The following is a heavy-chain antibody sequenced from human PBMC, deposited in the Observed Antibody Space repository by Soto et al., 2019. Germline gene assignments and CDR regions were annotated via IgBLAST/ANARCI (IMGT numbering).Heavy chain of an antibody. J-gene: IGHJ4*02. CDR2: IKSRTDGGTT. Sequence: GGSLRLSCAASGSTFSNAWMSWVRQAPGKGLEWVGRIKSRTDGGTTDYAAPVKGRFTISRDDSKNTLYLQMNSLKTEDTAVYYCTIPLYYYDSSGSDYWGQGTLVTVSS. D-gene: IGHD3-22*01. V-gene: IGHV3-15*01. CDR1: GSTFSNAW. CDR3: TIPLYYYDSSGSDY.